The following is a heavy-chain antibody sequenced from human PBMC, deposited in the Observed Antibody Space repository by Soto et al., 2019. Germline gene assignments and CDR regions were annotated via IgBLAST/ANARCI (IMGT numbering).Heavy chain of an antibody. V-gene: IGHV3-30*18. D-gene: IGHD5-12*01. CDR1: GFTFSNYG. Sequence: GGSLRLSCAASGFTFSNYGMHWVRQAPGKGLEWVAVISYDGSNKYYADSVKGRFTISRDNSKNTLYLQMNSLRAEDTAVYYCAKEPFYSGYSKPYYYYGMDVWGQGTTVTVSS. J-gene: IGHJ6*02. CDR3: AKEPFYSGYSKPYYYYGMDV. CDR2: ISYDGSNK.